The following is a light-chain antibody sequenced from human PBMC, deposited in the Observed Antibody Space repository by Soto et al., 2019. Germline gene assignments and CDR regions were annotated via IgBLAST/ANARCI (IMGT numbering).Light chain of an antibody. CDR2: ANN. CDR1: NSNIGAGYD. V-gene: IGLV1-40*01. CDR3: QSYDNTLSGSL. J-gene: IGLJ2*01. Sequence: QSVLTQPPSVSGAPGQRVTISCTGTNSNIGAGYDVNWYQHLPGTAPKLLIYANNKRPSGVPDRFSGSKSGTSASLAITGLRAEDEADYYCQSYDNTLSGSLFGGGTKLTVL.